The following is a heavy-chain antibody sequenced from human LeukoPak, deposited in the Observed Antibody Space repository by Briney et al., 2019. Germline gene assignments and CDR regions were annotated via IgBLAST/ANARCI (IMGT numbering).Heavy chain of an antibody. J-gene: IGHJ4*02. Sequence: PGGSLRLSCAASGSTFGSYWMTWVRQAPGKGLECVANIKPDGSEKHYVDSVEGRFTISRDNAKNSLFLEMNSLRAEDTAVYYCARRRMAVAGSYEYWGQGTLVTVSS. V-gene: IGHV3-7*05. D-gene: IGHD6-19*01. CDR3: ARRRMAVAGSYEY. CDR1: GSTFGSYW. CDR2: IKPDGSEK.